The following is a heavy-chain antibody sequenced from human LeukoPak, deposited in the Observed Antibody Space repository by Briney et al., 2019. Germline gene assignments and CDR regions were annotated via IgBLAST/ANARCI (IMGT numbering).Heavy chain of an antibody. Sequence: SETLSLTCAVYGGSFSGYYWSWIRQPPGKGLEWIGEINHSGSTNYNPSLKSRVTISVDTSKNQFSLKLSSVTAADTAVYYCARDAGDGYNRYPYPYYFDYWGQGTLVTVSS. J-gene: IGHJ4*02. CDR3: ARDAGDGYNRYPYPYYFDY. CDR2: INHSGST. V-gene: IGHV4-34*01. D-gene: IGHD5-24*01. CDR1: GGSFSGYY.